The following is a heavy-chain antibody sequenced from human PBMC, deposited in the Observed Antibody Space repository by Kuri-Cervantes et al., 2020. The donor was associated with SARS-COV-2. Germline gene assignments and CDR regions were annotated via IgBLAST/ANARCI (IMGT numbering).Heavy chain of an antibody. CDR2: ISSSSSYI. D-gene: IGHD3/OR15-3a*01. J-gene: IGHJ3*02. Sequence: GGSLRLSCAASRFTFSSYSMNWVRQAPGKGLEWVSSISSSSSYIYYADSVKGRFTISRDNAKNSLYLQMNSLRAEDTAVYYCARDWAGTEGFDAFDIWGQGTMVTVSS. CDR3: ARDWAGTEGFDAFDI. V-gene: IGHV3-21*01. CDR1: RFTFSSYS.